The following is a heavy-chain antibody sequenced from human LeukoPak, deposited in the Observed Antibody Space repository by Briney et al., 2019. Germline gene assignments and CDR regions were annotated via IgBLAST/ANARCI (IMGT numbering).Heavy chain of an antibody. CDR2: IYYTGSG. CDR3: ARRIYGDPSYYFDY. V-gene: IGHV4-59*08. D-gene: IGHD4-17*01. Sequence: SETLSLTCTISGGSVSGYYWSWIRQPPGKGLEWIGYIYYTGSGNNSPSLKSRVTISVDTSKNQFSLKLSSVTAADTAVYYCARRIYGDPSYYFDYWGQGTLVTVSS. J-gene: IGHJ4*02. CDR1: GGSVSGYY.